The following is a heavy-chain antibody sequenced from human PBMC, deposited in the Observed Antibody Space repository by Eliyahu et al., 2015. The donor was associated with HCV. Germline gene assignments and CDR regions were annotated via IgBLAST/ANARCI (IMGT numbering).Heavy chain of an antibody. CDR1: GYDFIRYG. D-gene: IGHD3-9*01. Sequence: QVQLIQSGAEMKTPGASVKVSCKASGYDFIRYGXNWVRQAPGQRLXWMGWXDAASGDTKHSQKFQDRVTIARDTSASTAYMEVSSLTSEDTAVYFCARDFYSTTGYSIRGPFDHWGQGTLVTVSS. J-gene: IGHJ4*02. CDR3: ARDFYSTTGYSIRGPFDH. CDR2: XDAASGDT. V-gene: IGHV1-3*01.